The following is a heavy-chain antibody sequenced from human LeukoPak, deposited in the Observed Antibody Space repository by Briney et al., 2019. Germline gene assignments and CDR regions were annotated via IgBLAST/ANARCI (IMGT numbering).Heavy chain of an antibody. CDR1: GFPFSNYD. CDR3: ARDGCSSTSCYRY. V-gene: IGHV3-30*02. D-gene: IGHD2-2*01. CDR2: IRFDETNK. Sequence: GGSLRLSCAASGFPFSNYDMHWVRQGPGKGLESVAFIRFDETNKYYADSVKGRFTISRDNAKSSLYLQMNSLRAEDTAVYYCARDGCSSTSCYRYWGQGTLVTVSS. J-gene: IGHJ4*02.